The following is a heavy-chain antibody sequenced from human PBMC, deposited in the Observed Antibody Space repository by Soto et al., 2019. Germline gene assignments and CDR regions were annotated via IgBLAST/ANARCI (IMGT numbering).Heavy chain of an antibody. V-gene: IGHV4-34*01. J-gene: IGHJ3*02. CDR3: ARGGSNDWQVAFDI. Sequence: ETLSLTCVVSGGSFSTYYYNWIRQSPGKGLEWIGEINHSGNNNYSPSLKSRVTMSLDTSKNQFSLKLTSVTAADTAVYYCARGGSNDWQVAFDIWGQGTMVTVSS. D-gene: IGHD3-9*01. CDR1: GGSFSTYY. CDR2: INHSGNN.